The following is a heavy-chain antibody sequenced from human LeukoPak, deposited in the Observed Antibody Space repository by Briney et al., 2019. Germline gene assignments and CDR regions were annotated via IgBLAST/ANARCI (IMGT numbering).Heavy chain of an antibody. Sequence: SEALSLTCTVSGGSISSYYWSWIRQPPGKGLEWIGYIYHSGSTDYNPSIKSRVTISVDTSKSQFSLKLTSVTAADTAVYYCATLTTVVTAYYFDYWGQGTLVTVSS. CDR3: ATLTTVVTAYYFDY. J-gene: IGHJ4*02. CDR1: GGSISSYY. CDR2: IYHSGST. D-gene: IGHD4-23*01. V-gene: IGHV4-4*09.